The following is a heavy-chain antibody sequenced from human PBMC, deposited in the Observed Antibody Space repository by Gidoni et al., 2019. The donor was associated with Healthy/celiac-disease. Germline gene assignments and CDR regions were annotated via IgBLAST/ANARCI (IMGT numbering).Heavy chain of an antibody. CDR1: GGSISSSSYY. CDR2: IYYSGST. J-gene: IGHJ6*02. D-gene: IGHD3-22*01. V-gene: IGHV4-39*01. Sequence: QLQLQESGPGLVKPSETLSLTCTVSGGSISSSSYYWGWIRQPPGKGLECIGSIYYSGSTYYNPSLKSRVTISVDTSKNQFSLKLSSVTAADTAVYYCARHYPSSGYYYYGMDVCGQGTTVTVSS. CDR3: ARHYPSSGYYYYGMDV.